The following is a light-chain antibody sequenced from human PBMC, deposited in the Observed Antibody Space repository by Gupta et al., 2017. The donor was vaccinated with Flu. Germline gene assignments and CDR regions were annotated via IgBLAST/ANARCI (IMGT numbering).Light chain of an antibody. V-gene: IGKV3-20*01. CDR2: GAS. CDR3: QQYGSS. Sequence: EIVLTQSPRTLSLSPGERATISCRASQSVSSSYLAWYQQKPGQAPRLLIYGASSRATGIPDRFSGSGSGTDFTLTISRLEPEDFAVYYCQQYGSSFGGGTKVEIK. CDR1: QSVSSSY. J-gene: IGKJ4*01.